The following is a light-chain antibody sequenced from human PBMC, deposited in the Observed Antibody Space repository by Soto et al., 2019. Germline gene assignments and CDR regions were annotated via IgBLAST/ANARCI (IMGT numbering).Light chain of an antibody. CDR3: SSYTSSSTLV. V-gene: IGLV2-18*02. CDR1: SSDVGRYNR. CDR2: EVS. Sequence: QSALTQPPSVSGSPGQSVTISCTGTSSDVGRYNRVSWYQPPPGTAPKLMIYEVSNRPSGVPDRFSGSKSGNTAFLTISGLQAEDEADYYCSSYTSSSTLVFGGGTKLTVL. J-gene: IGLJ2*01.